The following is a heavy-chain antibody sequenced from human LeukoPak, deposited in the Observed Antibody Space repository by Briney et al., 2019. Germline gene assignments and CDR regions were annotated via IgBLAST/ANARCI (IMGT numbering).Heavy chain of an antibody. J-gene: IGHJ4*02. CDR3: ARLGARQMLEY. V-gene: IGHV3-7*01. Sequence: GGSLRLSCAASEFTFSSYWMSWVRQAPGKGLEWVANIKQDGGQIYYLESVKGRFTVSRDNAKNSLYLQMNSLRAEDTAVYYCARLGARQMLEYWGQGTLVTVSS. CDR2: IKQDGGQI. CDR1: EFTFSSYW. D-gene: IGHD4-17*01.